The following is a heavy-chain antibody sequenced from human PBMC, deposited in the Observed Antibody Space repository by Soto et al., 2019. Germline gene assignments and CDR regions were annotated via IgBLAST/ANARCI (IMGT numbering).Heavy chain of an antibody. Sequence: QVQLVQSGAEVKKPGSSVKVSCTASGCTFSSYAISWVRQAPGQGLEWMGGIIPIFGTANYAQKFQGRVTITADEYTSTAYMELSSLRSEDTAVYYCARGQGGYCSGGSCRYLYFQHWGQGTLVTVSS. CDR3: ARGQGGYCSGGSCRYLYFQH. V-gene: IGHV1-69*01. D-gene: IGHD2-15*01. CDR1: GCTFSSYA. J-gene: IGHJ1*01. CDR2: IIPIFGTA.